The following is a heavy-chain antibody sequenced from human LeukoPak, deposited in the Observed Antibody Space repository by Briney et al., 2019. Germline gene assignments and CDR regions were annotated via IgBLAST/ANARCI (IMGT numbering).Heavy chain of an antibody. CDR3: ARVRGYKSSFDY. CDR2: MNPNSGNT. V-gene: IGHV1-8*02. Sequence: ASVKVSCKASGYTFTSYDINWVRQATGQGLEWMGWMNPNSGNTGYAQKFQGRVTMTRDMSTSTVYMELSSLRSEDTAVYYCARVRGYKSSFDYWGQGTLVTVSS. CDR1: GYTFTSYD. J-gene: IGHJ4*02. D-gene: IGHD5-24*01.